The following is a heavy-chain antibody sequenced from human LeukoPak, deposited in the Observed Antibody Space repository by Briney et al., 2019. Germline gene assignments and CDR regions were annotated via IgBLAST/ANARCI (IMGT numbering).Heavy chain of an antibody. CDR3: ARDSLGRAATGIAMDY. D-gene: IGHD6-13*01. CDR2: IKQDGSEK. J-gene: IGHJ4*02. CDR1: GFTFSSYW. Sequence: GGSLRLSCAASGFTFSSYWMSWVRQAPGKGLEWVANIKQDGSEKYYVDSVKGRFTISRDNAKNSLYLQMNSLRAEDTAVYYCARDSLGRAATGIAMDYWGQGTLVTVSS. V-gene: IGHV3-7*01.